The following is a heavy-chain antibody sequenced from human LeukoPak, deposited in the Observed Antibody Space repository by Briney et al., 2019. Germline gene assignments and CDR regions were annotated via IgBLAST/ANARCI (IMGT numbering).Heavy chain of an antibody. CDR1: GGSISSYY. CDR3: ARDRWYYFDY. D-gene: IGHD2-15*01. V-gene: IGHV4-59*01. Sequence: SETLSLTCTVSGGSISSYYWSWIRQPPGKGLEWIGYIYYSGSTNYNPSLKSRVTKSVDTSKNQFSLKLSSVTAADTAVYYCARDRWYYFDYWGQGTLVTVSS. J-gene: IGHJ4*02. CDR2: IYYSGST.